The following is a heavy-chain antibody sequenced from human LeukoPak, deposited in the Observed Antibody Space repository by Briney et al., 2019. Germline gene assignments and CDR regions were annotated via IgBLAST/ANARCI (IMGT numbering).Heavy chain of an antibody. J-gene: IGHJ4*02. V-gene: IGHV3-23*01. D-gene: IGHD2-2*01. CDR1: GFTFSSYG. Sequence: GGSLRLSCAASGFTFSSYGMSWVRQAPGKGLEWVSAISGSGGSTYYADSVKGRFTISRDNSKNTLYLQMNSLRAEDTAVYYCARAQYYAVDYWGQGTLVTVSS. CDR2: ISGSGGST. CDR3: ARAQYYAVDY.